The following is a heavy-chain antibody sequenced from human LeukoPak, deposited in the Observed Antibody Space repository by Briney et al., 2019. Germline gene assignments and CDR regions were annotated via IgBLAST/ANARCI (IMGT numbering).Heavy chain of an antibody. CDR3: ARLYSGGYTGDY. V-gene: IGHV4-39*01. Sequence: GSIYYSGSTYYNPSLKSRVTISVDTSKNQFSLNLSSVTAADTAVYYCARLYSGGYTGDYWGQGTLVTVSS. J-gene: IGHJ4*02. D-gene: IGHD3-22*01. CDR2: IYYSGST.